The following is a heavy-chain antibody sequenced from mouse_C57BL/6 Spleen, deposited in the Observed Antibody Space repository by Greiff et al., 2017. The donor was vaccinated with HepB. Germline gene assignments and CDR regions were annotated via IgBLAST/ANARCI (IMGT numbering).Heavy chain of an antibody. J-gene: IGHJ1*03. CDR1: GYTFTSYW. Sequence: QVQLQQPGAELVRPGTSVKLSCKASGYTFTSYWMHWVKQRPGQGLEWIGVIDPSDSYTNYNQKFKGKATLTVDTSSSTAYMQLSSLTSEDSAVYYCARGITTDGYYGYFDVWGTGTTVTVSS. CDR2: IDPSDSYT. V-gene: IGHV1-59*01. CDR3: ARGITTDGYYGYFDV. D-gene: IGHD2-3*01.